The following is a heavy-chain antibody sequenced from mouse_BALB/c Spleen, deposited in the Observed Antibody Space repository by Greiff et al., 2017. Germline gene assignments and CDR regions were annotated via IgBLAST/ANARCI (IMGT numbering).Heavy chain of an antibody. CDR1: GFAFSSYD. Sequence: EVKLMESGGGLVKPGGSLKLSCAASGFAFSSYDMSWVRQTPEKRLEWVAYISSGGGSTYYPDTVKGRFTISRDNAKNTLYLQMSSLKSEDTAMYYCARHGELGRGYLDYWGQGTTLTVSS. J-gene: IGHJ2*01. CDR3: ARHGELGRGYLDY. CDR2: ISSGGGST. V-gene: IGHV5-12-1*01. D-gene: IGHD4-1*01.